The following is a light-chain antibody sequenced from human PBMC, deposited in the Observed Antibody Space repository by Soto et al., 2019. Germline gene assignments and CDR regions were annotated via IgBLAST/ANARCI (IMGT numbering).Light chain of an antibody. CDR1: QSVSSSY. CDR3: QQYGSSPRT. CDR2: GAS. V-gene: IGKV3-20*01. Sequence: EIVLTQSPGTLSWSPGERATLSCRASQSVSSSYLAWYQQKPGQAPRLLIYGASSRATGIPDRFSGSGSGTDFPLTITRLEPEDFAVYYCQQYGSSPRTFGQGTKVEIK. J-gene: IGKJ1*01.